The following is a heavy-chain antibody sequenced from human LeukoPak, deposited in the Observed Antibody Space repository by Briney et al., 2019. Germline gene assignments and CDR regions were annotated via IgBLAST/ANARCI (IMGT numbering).Heavy chain of an antibody. CDR1: GFTFSSYA. CDR3: AKDLVGYYGFPNYMDV. J-gene: IGHJ6*03. D-gene: IGHD3-3*01. V-gene: IGHV3-23*01. Sequence: GGSLRLSCAASGFTFSSYAMSWVRQAPGKGLEWVSAISGSGGSTYYADSVKGRFTISRDNSKNTLYLQMNSLRAEDTAVYYCAKDLVGYYGFPNYMDVWGKGTTVTVSS. CDR2: ISGSGGST.